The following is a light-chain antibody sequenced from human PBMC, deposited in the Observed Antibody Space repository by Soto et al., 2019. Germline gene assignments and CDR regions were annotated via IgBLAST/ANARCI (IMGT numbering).Light chain of an antibody. CDR1: SNDVGGYNY. J-gene: IGLJ2*01. CDR2: EVT. V-gene: IGLV2-14*01. Sequence: QSALTQPASVSGSPGQSITISCTGTSNDVGGYNYVSWYQQHPGKAPKLIIYEVTDRPSGVSNRFSGSKSGNTASLTISGLQAEDVADYYCISYTSSNTHYVIIGGGTKLTVL. CDR3: ISYTSSNTHYVI.